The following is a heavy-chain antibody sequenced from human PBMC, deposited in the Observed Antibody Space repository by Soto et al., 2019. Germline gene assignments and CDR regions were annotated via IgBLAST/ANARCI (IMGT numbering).Heavy chain of an antibody. CDR1: GYSFTSYW. J-gene: IGHJ6*02. CDR2: IDPSDSYT. D-gene: IGHD6-6*01. Sequence: PGESLKISCKGSGYSFTSYWISWVRQMPGKGLEWMGRIDPSDSYTNYSPSFQGHVTISADKSISTAYLQWSILKASDTAMYYCARYPSSIAARRGYYYGMDVWGQGTAVTVSS. V-gene: IGHV5-10-1*01. CDR3: ARYPSSIAARRGYYYGMDV.